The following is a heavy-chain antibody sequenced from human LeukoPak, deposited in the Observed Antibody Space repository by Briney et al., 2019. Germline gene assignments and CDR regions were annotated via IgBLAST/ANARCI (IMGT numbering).Heavy chain of an antibody. CDR3: ATQKPNMIVVVIDAFDI. CDR2: IIPILGIA. J-gene: IGHJ3*02. V-gene: IGHV1-69*04. D-gene: IGHD3-22*01. CDR1: GGTFSSYA. Sequence: ASVKVSCKASGGTFSSYAISWVRQAPGQGLEWMGRIIPILGIANYAQKFQGRVTMTEDTSTDTAYMELSSLRSEDTAVYYCATQKPNMIVVVIDAFDIWGQGTMVTVSS.